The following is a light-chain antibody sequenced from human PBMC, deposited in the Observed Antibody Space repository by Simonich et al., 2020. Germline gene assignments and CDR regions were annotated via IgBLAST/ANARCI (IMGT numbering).Light chain of an antibody. CDR3: MQGTHWPPFT. CDR2: KVS. V-gene: IGKV2-30*02. J-gene: IGKJ3*01. CDR1: QSLVHSDGNTY. Sequence: DVVMTQSQLSLPVTLGQPASISCRSSQSLVHSDGNTYWNWFQQRPGQSPRHLIYKVSNRDAGVPARFSVSGSGTDFTLKISRVEAEDVGVYYCMQGTHWPPFTFGPGTKVDIK.